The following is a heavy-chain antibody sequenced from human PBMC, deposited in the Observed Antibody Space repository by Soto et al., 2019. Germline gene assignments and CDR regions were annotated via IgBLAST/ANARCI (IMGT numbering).Heavy chain of an antibody. V-gene: IGHV4-31*03. J-gene: IGHJ4*02. D-gene: IGHD5-18*01. CDR3: ARGKGYSYGPYYLDY. CDR2: IYYSGST. Sequence: SETLSLTCTVSGGSISSEGYYWSWFRQHPGKGLEWIGDIYYSGSTYYNPSLKSRLTISGDTSKNQFSLKLSSVTAADTALYYCARGKGYSYGPYYLDYWGQGTLVTVSS. CDR1: GGSISSEGYY.